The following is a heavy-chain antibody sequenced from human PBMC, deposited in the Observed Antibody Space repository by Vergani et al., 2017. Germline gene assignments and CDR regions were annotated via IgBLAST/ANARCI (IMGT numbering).Heavy chain of an antibody. V-gene: IGHV1-18*01. J-gene: IGHJ4*02. CDR1: GYTFTSYG. CDR3: ARENPGIAARPPTFDY. D-gene: IGHD6-6*01. Sequence: QVQLVQSGAEVKKPGASVKVSCKASGYTFTSYGISWVRPAPGQGLEWMGWISAYNGNTNYAQKHQGRVTMTTDTSTSTAYMELRSLRSDDTAVYYCARENPGIAARPPTFDYWGQGTLVTVSS. CDR2: ISAYNGNT.